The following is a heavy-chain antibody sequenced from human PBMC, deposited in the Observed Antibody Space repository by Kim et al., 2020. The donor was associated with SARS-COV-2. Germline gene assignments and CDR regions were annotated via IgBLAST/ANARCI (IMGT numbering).Heavy chain of an antibody. D-gene: IGHD3-22*01. Sequence: SETLSLTCTVSGDSISSSSYYWGWIRQPPGKGLEWIGSIHYSGSTYYNPSLKSRATISVDTSKKHFSLKLSSVTAADTAVYYCATFSRFYYDSTGYYPFDYWGQGTLVTVSS. CDR2: IHYSGST. CDR1: GDSISSSSYY. CDR3: ATFSRFYYDSTGYYPFDY. J-gene: IGHJ4*02. V-gene: IGHV4-39*02.